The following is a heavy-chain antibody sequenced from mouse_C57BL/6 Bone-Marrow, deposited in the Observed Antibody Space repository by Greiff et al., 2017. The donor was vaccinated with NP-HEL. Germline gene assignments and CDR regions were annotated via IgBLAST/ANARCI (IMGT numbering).Heavy chain of an antibody. Sequence: VQLQQSGPGLAKPSQTLSLTCSVTGYSITSDYWNWIRKFPGNKLEYMGYISYSGSTSYNPSLKSRNSLTRDTSKNQSYLQLKSVTTEDTATYYCARTRIYYSGSGYFDVWGTGTTVTVSS. V-gene: IGHV3-8*01. CDR2: ISYSGST. CDR1: GYSITSDY. J-gene: IGHJ1*03. D-gene: IGHD1-1*01. CDR3: ARTRIYYSGSGYFDV.